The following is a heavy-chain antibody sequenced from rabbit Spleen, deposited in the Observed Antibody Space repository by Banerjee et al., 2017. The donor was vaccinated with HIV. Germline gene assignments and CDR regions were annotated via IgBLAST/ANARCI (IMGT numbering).Heavy chain of an antibody. CDR1: GFDFSNYY. CDR3: ARDTSSSFSSYGMDL. V-gene: IGHV1S7*01. CDR2: TEPIFGTT. Sequence: QSLEESGGGLVQPGGSLTLSCKASGFDFSNYYMTWVRQAPGKGLEWIGLTEPIFGTTYYANWVNGRFTISSHNAQNTLYLQVKGLTAADTATYFCARDTSSSFSSYGMDLWGPGTLVTVS. J-gene: IGHJ6*01. D-gene: IGHD1-1*01.